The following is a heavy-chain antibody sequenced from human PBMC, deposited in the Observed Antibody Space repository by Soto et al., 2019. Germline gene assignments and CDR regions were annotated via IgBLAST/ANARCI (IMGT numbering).Heavy chain of an antibody. D-gene: IGHD3-10*01. J-gene: IGHJ4*02. V-gene: IGHV2-5*02. CDR3: AHYGSESTYYFDY. CDR1: GFSLSTTEVA. CDR2: IYWDDDK. Sequence: GPTLVNPTQTLTLTCTFSGFSLSTTEVAVAWIRQPPGQALEWLTLIYWDDDKRYNPSLKSRITITKDTSRSQVVLTLTNMDPMDTATYYCAHYGSESTYYFDYWGPGTLVTVSS.